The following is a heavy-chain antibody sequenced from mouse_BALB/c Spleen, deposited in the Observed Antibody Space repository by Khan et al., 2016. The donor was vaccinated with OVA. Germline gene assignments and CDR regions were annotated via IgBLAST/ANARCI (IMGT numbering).Heavy chain of an antibody. CDR3: ARSNGNYWFAY. D-gene: IGHD2-1*01. CDR2: INTYTGEP. CDR1: GYTFTNYG. V-gene: IGHV9-3-1*01. J-gene: IGHJ3*01. Sequence: QIQFVQSGPELKKPGETVKISCKASGYTFTNYGMNWVKQAPGKGLKWMGWINTYTGEPTYADDFKGRFAFSLETSASTAYLQINNLKNEDTATYFCARSNGNYWFAYWGQGTLVTVSA.